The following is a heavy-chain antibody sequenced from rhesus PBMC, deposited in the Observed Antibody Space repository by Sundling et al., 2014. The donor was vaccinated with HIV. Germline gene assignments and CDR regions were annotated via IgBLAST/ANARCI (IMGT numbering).Heavy chain of an antibody. D-gene: IGHD2-15*01. Sequence: DVQLVESGGGLVKPGGSLRLSCVASGFTFSDYVMNWVRQAPGKGLEWVSVISERGVTTYYADSVKGRFTISRDNAENSLFLQMNSLSAEDTAVYYCLSDGSYCRASYCPPPLGSERVRSVHRPSSSLPPNGTRPRFRSPLPAAPPSHGGTSDEHSGPSGVPRF. CDR3: LSDGSYCRASYCPPPLGSERVRSVHRPSSSLPPNGTRPRFRSPLPAAPPSHGGTSDEHSGPSGVPRF. CDR2: ISERGVTT. V-gene: IGHV3-100*01. J-gene: IGHJ5-1*01. CDR1: GFTFSDYV.